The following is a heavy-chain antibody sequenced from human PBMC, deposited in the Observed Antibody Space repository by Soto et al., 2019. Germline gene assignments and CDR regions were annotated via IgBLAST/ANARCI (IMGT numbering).Heavy chain of an antibody. Sequence: SLRLSCAASGFTFDDYAMHWVRQAPGKGLEWVSGISWNSGSIGYADSVKGRFTISRDNAKNSLYLQMNSLRAEDTALYYCAKDMVSYGSSDMDVWGQGTTVTVSS. V-gene: IGHV3-9*01. CDR2: ISWNSGSI. CDR3: AKDMVSYGSSDMDV. D-gene: IGHD5-18*01. J-gene: IGHJ6*02. CDR1: GFTFDDYA.